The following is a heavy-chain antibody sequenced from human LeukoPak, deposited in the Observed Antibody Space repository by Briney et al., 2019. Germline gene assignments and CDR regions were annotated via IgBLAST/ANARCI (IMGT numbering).Heavy chain of an antibody. CDR3: ARQIASAGTAGFDF. CDR2: IYSTAST. J-gene: IGHJ4*02. V-gene: IGHV4-4*07. Sequence: SETLSLTCTVSGGSISSYYWSWIRQPAGKGLELIGRIYSTASTNYNPSLKSRVTMSVDTSKNQFSLRLRSVTAADTAVYYCARQIASAGTAGFDFWGQGALVTVSS. CDR1: GGSISSYY. D-gene: IGHD6-13*01.